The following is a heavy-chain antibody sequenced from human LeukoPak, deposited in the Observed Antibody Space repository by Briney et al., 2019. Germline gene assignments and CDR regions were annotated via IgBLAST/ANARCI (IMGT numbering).Heavy chain of an antibody. J-gene: IGHJ4*02. Sequence: ASVKVSCKASGYTFTGYYMRWVRQAPGQGLEWMGWINPNSGGTNYAQKFQGRVTMTRDTSISTAYMELSRLRSDDTAVYYCARRGGGSGSYHIMGYWGQGTLVTVSS. V-gene: IGHV1-2*02. CDR2: INPNSGGT. CDR3: ARRGGGSGSYHIMGY. CDR1: GYTFTGYY. D-gene: IGHD3-10*01.